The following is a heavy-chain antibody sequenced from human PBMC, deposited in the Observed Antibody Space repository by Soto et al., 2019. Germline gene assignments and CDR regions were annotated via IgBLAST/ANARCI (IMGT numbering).Heavy chain of an antibody. D-gene: IGHD3-22*01. J-gene: IGHJ3*02. CDR2: IIPIFGTA. V-gene: IGHV1-69*13. Sequence: GASVKVSCKASGGTFSSYAISWVRQAPGQGLEWMGGIIPIFGTANYAQKFQGRVTITADESTSTAYMELSSLRSEDTAVYYCARGLLRDYDSSGYYKDAFDIWGQGTMVTVSS. CDR1: GGTFSSYA. CDR3: ARGLLRDYDSSGYYKDAFDI.